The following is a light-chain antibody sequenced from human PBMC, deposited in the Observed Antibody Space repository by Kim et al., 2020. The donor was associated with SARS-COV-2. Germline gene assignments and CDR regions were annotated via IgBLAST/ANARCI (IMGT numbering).Light chain of an antibody. V-gene: IGLV3-27*01. CDR1: VLAKRY. J-gene: IGLJ3*02. CDR3: YSAADNNWL. CDR2: KDS. Sequence: PEQTPRITCSGDVLAKRYARWFQQKPGQAPLLVIYKDSKRPSGIPERFSGSSSGTTVTLTISGAQVEDEADYYCYSAADNNWLFGGGTQLTVL.